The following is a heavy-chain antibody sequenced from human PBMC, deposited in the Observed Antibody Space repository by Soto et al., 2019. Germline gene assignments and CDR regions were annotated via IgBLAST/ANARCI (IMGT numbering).Heavy chain of an antibody. Sequence: EVQLVESGGGLVQPGGSLRLSCAASGFTFSSYSMSWVRQAPGKGLEWVSYISSSSNTIYYADSVKGRFTISRDNAKNSLHLQMNSLRDEDTAVYYCARGTSHPDYWGQGTLVTVSS. CDR3: ARGTSHPDY. CDR2: ISSSSNTI. J-gene: IGHJ4*02. CDR1: GFTFSSYS. D-gene: IGHD2-2*01. V-gene: IGHV3-48*02.